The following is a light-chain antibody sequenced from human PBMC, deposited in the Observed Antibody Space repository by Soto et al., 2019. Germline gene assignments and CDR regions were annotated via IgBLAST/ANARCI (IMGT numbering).Light chain of an antibody. CDR1: QSLDDW. Sequence: DIQMTQSPLTLSASVGDRVTITCRASQSLDDWLAWYQQKPGRAPKLLIHREYYLDSGVPSRFSGSGSATEFTLTISSLQPDDFATYYCQQYRDFSWTFGQGTRVEIK. J-gene: IGKJ1*01. V-gene: IGKV1-5*03. CDR3: QQYRDFSWT. CDR2: REY.